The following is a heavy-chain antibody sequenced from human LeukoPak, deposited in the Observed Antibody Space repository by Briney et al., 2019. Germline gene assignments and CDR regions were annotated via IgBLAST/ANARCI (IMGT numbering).Heavy chain of an antibody. CDR2: IYYSAST. D-gene: IGHD1-26*01. CDR3: ARSLGKFDP. Sequence: SETLSLTCTVSGGSISSGDYYWSWIRQPPGKGLEWIGYIYYSASTSYNPSLKSRVTISVDTSKNQFSRKLSSVTAADTAVYYCARSLGKFDPWGQGTLVTVSS. CDR1: GGSISSGDYY. V-gene: IGHV4-30-4*01. J-gene: IGHJ5*02.